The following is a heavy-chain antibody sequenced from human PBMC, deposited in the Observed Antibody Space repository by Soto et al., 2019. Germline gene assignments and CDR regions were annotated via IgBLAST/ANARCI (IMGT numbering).Heavy chain of an antibody. Sequence: SQTLPVTCTVSGGSISSGDYYRSWIRQPPGKGLEWIGYIYYSGSTYYNPSLKSRVTISVDTSKNQFSLKLSSVTAADTAVYYCARGPYGYYFDYRGQGTLVTVSS. V-gene: IGHV4-30-4*01. CDR3: ARGPYGYYFDY. J-gene: IGHJ4*02. CDR1: GGSISSGDYY. CDR2: IYYSGST. D-gene: IGHD4-17*01.